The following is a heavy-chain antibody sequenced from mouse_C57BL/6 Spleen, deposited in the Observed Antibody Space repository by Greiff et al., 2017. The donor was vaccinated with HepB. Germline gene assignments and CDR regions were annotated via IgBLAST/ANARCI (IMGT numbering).Heavy chain of an antibody. CDR2: ISDGGSYT. J-gene: IGHJ2*01. Sequence: EVQLQESGGGLVKPGGSLKLSCAASGFTFSSYAMSWVRQTPEKRLEWVATISDGGSYTYYPDNVKGRFTISRDNAKNNLYLQMSHLKSEDTAMYYCARRNWDSYFDYWGQGTTLTVSS. D-gene: IGHD4-1*01. CDR1: GFTFSSYA. V-gene: IGHV5-4*03. CDR3: ARRNWDSYFDY.